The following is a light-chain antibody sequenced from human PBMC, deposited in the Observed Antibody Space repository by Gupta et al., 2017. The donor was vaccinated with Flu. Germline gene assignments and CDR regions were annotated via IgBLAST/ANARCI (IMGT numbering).Light chain of an antibody. J-gene: IGLJ1*01. Sequence: SALTQPPSASGSPGQSVTISCTGTISDIGGYNLVSWYQQYPGKVPKLMIYEVNKRPSGVPDRFSGSKSGNTASLTVSGLQAEDEADYYCSAYAGANNVYVFGTGTKVTVL. V-gene: IGLV2-8*01. CDR3: SAYAGANNVYV. CDR2: EVN. CDR1: ISDIGGYNL.